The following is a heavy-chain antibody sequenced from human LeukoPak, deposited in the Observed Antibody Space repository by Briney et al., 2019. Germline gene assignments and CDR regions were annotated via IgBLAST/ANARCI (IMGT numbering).Heavy chain of an antibody. D-gene: IGHD3-22*01. CDR1: GGTFSSYA. CDR2: IIPIFGTA. J-gene: IGHJ6*03. Sequence: SVKVSCKASGGTFSSYAISWVRQAPGQGLEWMGGIIPIFGTANYAQKFQGRVTITPDESTSTAYMELSSLRSEDTAVYYCARDRRMYYYDSSGPKYYYYYYMDVWGKGTTVTISS. V-gene: IGHV1-69*13. CDR3: ARDRRMYYYDSSGPKYYYYYYMDV.